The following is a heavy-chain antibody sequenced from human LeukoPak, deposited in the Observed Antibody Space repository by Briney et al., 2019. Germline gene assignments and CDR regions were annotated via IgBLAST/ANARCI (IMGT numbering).Heavy chain of an antibody. CDR3: ARQTPNQYGMDV. CDR2: IHPGDSNI. V-gene: IGHV5-51*01. CDR1: EYSFTSYW. J-gene: IGHJ6*04. Sequence: GESLKISCKGFEYSFTSYWIGWVRQMPGKGPEWMGIIHPGDSNIRYSPSFQGQITISAGKSISTAYLQWSSLKASDTAMYYCARQTPNQYGMDVWGTGTTVTVSS. D-gene: IGHD2-15*01.